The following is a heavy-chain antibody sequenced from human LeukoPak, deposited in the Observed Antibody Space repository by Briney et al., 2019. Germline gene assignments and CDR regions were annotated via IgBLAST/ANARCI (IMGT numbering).Heavy chain of an antibody. CDR1: GGAISSDNYY. CDR2: INYSETT. V-gene: IGHV4-39*01. Sequence: PSETLSLTCTVSGGAISSDNYYWGWIRQPPGKGLEWIGSINYSETTYYNPSLKSRVSISVDTSRTQFSLRLSSVTAADTAVYYCARLSDYWGQGTLVTVSS. CDR3: ARLSDY. J-gene: IGHJ4*02.